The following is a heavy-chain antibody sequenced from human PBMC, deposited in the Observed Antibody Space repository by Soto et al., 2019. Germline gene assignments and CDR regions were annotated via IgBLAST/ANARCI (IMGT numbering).Heavy chain of an antibody. Sequence: SETLSLTCAVYGGSFSGYYWSWIRQPPGKGLEWIGEINHSGSTNYNPSLKSRVTISVDTSKNQFSLKLSSVTAADTAVYYCARGGGVVVVTAMPGRIKYYFDYWGQGTLVTVSS. CDR1: GGSFSGYY. CDR2: INHSGST. J-gene: IGHJ4*02. D-gene: IGHD2-21*02. V-gene: IGHV4-34*01. CDR3: ARGGGVVVVTAMPGRIKYYFDY.